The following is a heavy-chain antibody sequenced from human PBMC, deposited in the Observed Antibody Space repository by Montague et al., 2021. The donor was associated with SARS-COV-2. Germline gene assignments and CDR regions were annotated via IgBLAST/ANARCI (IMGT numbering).Heavy chain of an antibody. V-gene: IGHV4-59*08. CDR1: GGSINTYY. J-gene: IGHJ3*02. CDR3: ARVTTKRTRYGSGSYRGLDAFDI. D-gene: IGHD3-10*01. CDR2: IYYSGST. Sequence: SETLSLTCTVSGGSINTYYWSWIRQPPGKGLEWIGYIYYSGSTNYNPSLKSRVTISVDTSKHPFSLKLSSVTAADTTLYYCARVTTKRTRYGSGSYRGLDAFDIWGQGTMVTVSS.